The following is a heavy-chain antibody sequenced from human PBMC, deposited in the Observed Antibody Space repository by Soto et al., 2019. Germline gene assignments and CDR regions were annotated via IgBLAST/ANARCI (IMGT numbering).Heavy chain of an antibody. CDR2: INPNSSDTRYNSDT. CDR1: GYTFTGYY. Sequence: ASVKVSCKAFGYTFTGYYMHWVRQAPGQGLEWMGWINPNSSDTRYNSDTRYAQKFQGRVTMTRDTSISTAYMELSRLRSDDTAVYYCARLDSIKSARYYFYYWGQGTLVTVSS. V-gene: IGHV1-2*02. D-gene: IGHD2-21*01. CDR3: ARLDSIKSARYYFYY. J-gene: IGHJ4*02.